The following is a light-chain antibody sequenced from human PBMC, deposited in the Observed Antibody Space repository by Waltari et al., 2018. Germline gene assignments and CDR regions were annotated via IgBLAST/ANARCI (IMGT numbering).Light chain of an antibody. CDR3: CSYAGGSAPYV. Sequence: QSALTQPASVSGSPGQSITISCTGTSSDVGSYNLVSWFQQHPGKAPKLMIYEGSKRPLGVSNRFSGSKSGNTASLTISGLQAEDEADYYCCSYAGGSAPYVFGT. V-gene: IGLV2-23*01. CDR2: EGS. CDR1: SSDVGSYNL. J-gene: IGLJ1*01.